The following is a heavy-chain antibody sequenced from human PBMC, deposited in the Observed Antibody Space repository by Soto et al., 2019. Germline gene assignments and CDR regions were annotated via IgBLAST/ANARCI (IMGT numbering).Heavy chain of an antibody. J-gene: IGHJ6*02. CDR2: LYSGGTI. CDR1: GFNVSNYY. D-gene: IGHD2-8*01. CDR3: ARGGRSLGVDYYYGLDL. V-gene: IGHV3-53*04. Sequence: EVQLVESGGGLVQTGGSLRLSCEASGFNVSNYYMTWVRQAPGKGLEWVSVLYSGGTIYYADSVKGRFTISRHDSKNTLYLLMNSMRAEDTAEYYFARGGRSLGVDYYYGLDLWGQGTTVTVSS.